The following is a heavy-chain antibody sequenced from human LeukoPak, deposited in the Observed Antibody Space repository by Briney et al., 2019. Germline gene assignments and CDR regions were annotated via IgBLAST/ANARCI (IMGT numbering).Heavy chain of an antibody. J-gene: IGHJ4*02. Sequence: GGSLKLSCAASGFTFSGSAMHWVRQASGKGLEWVGRIRSKANSYATAYAASVKGRFTISRDDSKNTAYLQMNSLKTEDTAVYYCTSWVAAIRDYFDCWGQGTLVTVSS. CDR3: TSWVAAIRDYFDC. CDR2: IRSKANSYAT. V-gene: IGHV3-73*01. D-gene: IGHD2-15*01. CDR1: GFTFSGSA.